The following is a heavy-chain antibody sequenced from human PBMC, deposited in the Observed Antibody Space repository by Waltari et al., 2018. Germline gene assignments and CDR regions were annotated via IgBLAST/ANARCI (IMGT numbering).Heavy chain of an antibody. J-gene: IGHJ4*02. V-gene: IGHV3-21*01. D-gene: IGHD3-16*01. CDR3: GRSRRGDYYDPSSH. CDR2: MSSSRNII. Sequence: EVRLVESGGGLVKPGGSLRLSCAASGFVFSNYGLNWFRRAPGKGREWVACMSSSRNIIYYGQSVEGRFTISRDNAKESLFLQMDSLRVDDTAMYYCGRSRRGDYYDPSSHWGQGTLVTISS. CDR1: GFVFSNYG.